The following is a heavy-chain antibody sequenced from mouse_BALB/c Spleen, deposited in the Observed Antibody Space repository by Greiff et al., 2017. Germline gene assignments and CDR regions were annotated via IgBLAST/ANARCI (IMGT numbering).Heavy chain of an antibody. CDR3: TRDLAMDY. J-gene: IGHJ4*01. V-gene: IGHV5-6-4*01. Sequence: EVKLVESGGGLVKPGGSLKLSCAASGFTFSSYAMSWVRQTPEKRLEWVATISSGGSYTYYPDSVKGRFTISRDNAKNTLYLQMSSLKSEDTAMYYCTRDLAMDYWGQGTSVTVSS. CDR2: ISSGGSYT. CDR1: GFTFSSYA.